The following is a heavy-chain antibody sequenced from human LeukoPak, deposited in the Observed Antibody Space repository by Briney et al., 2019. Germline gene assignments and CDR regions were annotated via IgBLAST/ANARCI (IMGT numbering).Heavy chain of an antibody. D-gene: IGHD2-2*02. CDR1: VFTFSSQW. V-gene: IGHV3-7*01. Sequence: GGSLRLSCAASVFTFSSQWMSWVRQAPGKGLEWVANVNQDGTGKYYVDSVKGRFTISRDNAENTLYLQMNSLRAEDTAVYYCARVAGIVVPAAIGYYYYMDVWGKGTTVTIYS. CDR2: VNQDGTGK. J-gene: IGHJ6*03. CDR3: ARVAGIVVPAAIGYYYYMDV.